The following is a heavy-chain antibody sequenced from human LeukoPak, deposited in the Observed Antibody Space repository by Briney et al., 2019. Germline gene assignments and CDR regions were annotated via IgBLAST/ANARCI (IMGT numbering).Heavy chain of an antibody. D-gene: IGHD3-9*01. CDR2: IYTRGST. CDR3: ARLRYFDWLLDY. J-gene: IGHJ4*02. CDR1: GGSISSYY. V-gene: IGHV4-4*09. Sequence: SETLSLTCTVSGGSISSYYWSWIRQPPGKGLEWIGYIYTRGSTNYNPSLKSRVTISVDTSKNQFSLKLSSVTAADTAVYYCARLRYFDWLLDYWGQGTLVTVSS.